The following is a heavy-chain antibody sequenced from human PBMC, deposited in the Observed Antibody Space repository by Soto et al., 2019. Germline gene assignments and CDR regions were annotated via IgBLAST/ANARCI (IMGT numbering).Heavy chain of an antibody. CDR2: ITSSGSSM. CDR3: ARGAVATTCDF. D-gene: IGHD5-12*01. Sequence: EVQLVESGGGLVKPGGSLRLACAASGFTFNNYDMNWVRQAPGKGLELVSSITSSGSSMYYLASVRGRFAISRDNADNSLYLHMKSLPVADTAVYYCARGAVATTCDFWGQGTPVTVS. V-gene: IGHV3-21*03. J-gene: IGHJ4*02. CDR1: GFTFNNYD.